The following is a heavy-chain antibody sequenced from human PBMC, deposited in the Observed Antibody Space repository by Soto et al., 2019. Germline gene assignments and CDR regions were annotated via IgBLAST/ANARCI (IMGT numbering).Heavy chain of an antibody. D-gene: IGHD4-4*01. CDR1: GGSISSGDYY. CDR3: ARGPKKTVYSNYAGYFDY. Sequence: PSETLSLTCTVSGGSISSGDYYWSWIRQPPGKGLEWIGYIYSSGSTYYNPSLKSRVTISVDTSKNQFSLKLSSVTAADTAVYYCARGPKKTVYSNYAGYFDYWGQGTLVTVSS. CDR2: IYSSGST. J-gene: IGHJ4*02. V-gene: IGHV4-30-4*01.